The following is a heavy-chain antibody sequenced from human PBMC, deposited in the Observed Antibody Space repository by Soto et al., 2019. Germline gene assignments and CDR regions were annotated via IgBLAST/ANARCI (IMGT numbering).Heavy chain of an antibody. CDR1: GGTFSSYT. Sequence: QVQLVQSGAEVKKPGSSVKVSCKASGGTFSSYTISWVRQAPGQGLEWMGRIIPILGIANYAQKFQGRVTITADKSTSTAYMELSSLRSEDTAVYYCARNGITMVRGVREKQNWFDPLGQGTLVTVSS. CDR2: IIPILGIA. D-gene: IGHD3-10*01. CDR3: ARNGITMVRGVREKQNWFDP. J-gene: IGHJ5*02. V-gene: IGHV1-69*02.